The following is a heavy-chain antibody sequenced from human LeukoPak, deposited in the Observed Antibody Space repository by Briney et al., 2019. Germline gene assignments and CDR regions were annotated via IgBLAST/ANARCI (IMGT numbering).Heavy chain of an antibody. J-gene: IGHJ6*03. CDR2: IIPIFGTA. CDR3: ARNGGDLPPPITMVRGNYYYMDV. D-gene: IGHD3-10*01. CDR1: GGTFSSYA. Sequence: ASVKVSCKASGGTFSSYAISWVRQAPGQGLEWMGGIIPIFGTANYAQKFQGRVTITTDESTSTAYMELSSLRSEDTAVYYCARNGGDLPPPITMVRGNYYYMDVWGKGTTVTVSS. V-gene: IGHV1-69*05.